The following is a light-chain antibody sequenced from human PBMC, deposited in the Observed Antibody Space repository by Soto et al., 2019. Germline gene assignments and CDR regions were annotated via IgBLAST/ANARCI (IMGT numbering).Light chain of an antibody. J-gene: IGLJ3*02. V-gene: IGLV2-14*03. CDR2: DVS. CDR1: SSDIGSYNY. Sequence: QSALTQPASLSGSPGQSITISCTGTSSDIGSYNYVSWYQQHPGKAPKLMIFDVSYRPSGISDRFSGSKSGNTASLTISGLQPEDEADYYCSSYGGSSTLFGRGTKLTVL. CDR3: SSYGGSSTL.